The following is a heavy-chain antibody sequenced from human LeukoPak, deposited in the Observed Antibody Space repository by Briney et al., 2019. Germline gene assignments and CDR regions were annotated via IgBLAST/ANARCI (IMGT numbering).Heavy chain of an antibody. CDR2: INAGNGNT. Sequence: GASVKVSCKASGYTFTSYAMHWLRQAPGQRLEWMGWINAGNGNTKYSQKFQGRVTITRDTSASTAYMELSSLRSEDTAVYYCARDLSPYTHFDYWGQGTLVTVSS. J-gene: IGHJ4*02. D-gene: IGHD4-11*01. CDR3: ARDLSPYTHFDY. V-gene: IGHV1-3*01. CDR1: GYTFTSYA.